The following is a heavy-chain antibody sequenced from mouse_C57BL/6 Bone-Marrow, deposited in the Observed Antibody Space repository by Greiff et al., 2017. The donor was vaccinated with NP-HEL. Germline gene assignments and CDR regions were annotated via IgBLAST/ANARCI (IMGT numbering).Heavy chain of an antibody. CDR2: IHPNSGST. CDR1: GYTFTSYW. D-gene: IGHD2-4*01. V-gene: IGHV1-64*01. CDR3: ARPIYYDYPDY. Sequence: QVQLQQPGAELVKPGASVKLSCKASGYTFTSYWMHWVKQRPGQGLEWIGMIHPNSGSTNYNEKFKSKATLTVDKSSSTAYMQLSSLTSADSAVYYCARPIYYDYPDYWGQGTTLTVSS. J-gene: IGHJ2*01.